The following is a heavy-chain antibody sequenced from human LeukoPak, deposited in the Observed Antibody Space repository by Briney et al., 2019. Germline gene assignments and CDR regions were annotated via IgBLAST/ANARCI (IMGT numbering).Heavy chain of an antibody. CDR3: ARVDCAKGSWFDP. CDR1: GGSFSGYY. D-gene: IGHD3/OR15-3a*01. V-gene: IGHV4-34*01. Sequence: SETLSLTCAVYGGSFSGYYWSWIRQPPGKGLEWIGELNHSGSTNYNPSLKSRVTISVDTSRNQFSLKLSSVTAADTAVYYCARVDCAKGSWFDPWGQGTLVTVSS. J-gene: IGHJ5*02. CDR2: LNHSGST.